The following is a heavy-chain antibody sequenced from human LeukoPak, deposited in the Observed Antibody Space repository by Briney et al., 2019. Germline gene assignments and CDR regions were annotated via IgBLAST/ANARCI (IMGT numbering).Heavy chain of an antibody. CDR1: GYTFTSYD. D-gene: IGHD6-19*01. V-gene: IGHV1-2*02. Sequence: GASVKVSCKASGYTFTSYDINWVRQAPGQGLEWMGWINPNSGGTNYAQKFQGRVTMTRDTSISTAYMELSRLRSDDTAVYYCATTFSGWYGVFDYWGQGTLVTVSS. CDR2: INPNSGGT. CDR3: ATTFSGWYGVFDY. J-gene: IGHJ4*02.